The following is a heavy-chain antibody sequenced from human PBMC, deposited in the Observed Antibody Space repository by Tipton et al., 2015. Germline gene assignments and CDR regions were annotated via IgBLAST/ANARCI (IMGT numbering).Heavy chain of an antibody. D-gene: IGHD4-17*01. Sequence: LSLTCTVSGGSISSSSYYWSWIRHPPGKGLEWVSYVTDSVVSTFYADSVKGRFTASRNNGQNSMYLDMNSLRDEDSAVYYCAREGYGDRYGMDLWGQGTTVRVSS. CDR3: AREGYGDRYGMDL. V-gene: IGHV3-11*04. J-gene: IGHJ6*02. CDR1: GGSISSSSYY. CDR2: VTDSVVST.